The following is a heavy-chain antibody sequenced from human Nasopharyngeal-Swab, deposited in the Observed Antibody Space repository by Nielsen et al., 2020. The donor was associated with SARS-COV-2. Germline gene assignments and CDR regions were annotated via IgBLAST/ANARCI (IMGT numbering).Heavy chain of an antibody. CDR1: GFTFSSYS. CDR2: ISSSSSTI. Sequence: GESLKISCAASGFTFSSYSMNWVRQAPGKGLEWVSYISSSSSTIYYADSVKGRFTISRDNAKNSLYLQMDSLRDEDTAVYYCARARHYSSSWYVPVDYWGQGTLVTVSS. D-gene: IGHD6-13*01. CDR3: ARARHYSSSWYVPVDY. J-gene: IGHJ4*02. V-gene: IGHV3-48*02.